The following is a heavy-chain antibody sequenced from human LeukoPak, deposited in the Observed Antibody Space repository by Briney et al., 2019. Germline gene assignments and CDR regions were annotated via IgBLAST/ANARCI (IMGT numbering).Heavy chain of an antibody. CDR1: GFTFSSYS. CDR2: IGGGDGAT. CDR3: AKMPLSGTYWGLDD. Sequence: GGSLRLSCAASGFTFSSYSMNWVRQAPGKGLEWVSAIGGGDGATYYTESVKGRFTISRDDAKNTVYLQINNLRAEDTALYYCAKMPLSGTYWGLDDWGQGTLVTVSS. D-gene: IGHD1-26*01. V-gene: IGHV3-23*01. J-gene: IGHJ4*02.